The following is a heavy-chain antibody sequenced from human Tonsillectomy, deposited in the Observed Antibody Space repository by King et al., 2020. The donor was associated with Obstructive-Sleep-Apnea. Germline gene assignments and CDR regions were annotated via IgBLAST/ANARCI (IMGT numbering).Heavy chain of an antibody. Sequence: VQLVQSGAEVKKPGASVKVSCKASGYTFTSYGISWVRQAPGQGLEWMGWISAYNGNTNYAQKLQGRVTMTTDTSTSTAYMERRSLRSDDPAVYYCARRTVTTDPYYYYGMDVWGQGTTVTVSS. CDR1: GYTFTSYG. CDR3: ARRTVTTDPYYYYGMDV. D-gene: IGHD4-17*01. V-gene: IGHV1-18*01. CDR2: ISAYNGNT. J-gene: IGHJ6*02.